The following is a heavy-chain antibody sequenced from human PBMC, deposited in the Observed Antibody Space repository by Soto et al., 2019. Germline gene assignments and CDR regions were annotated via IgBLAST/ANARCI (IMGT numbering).Heavy chain of an antibody. V-gene: IGHV4-39*01. D-gene: IGHD2-21*02. CDR3: ARHPSDFWFDP. J-gene: IGHJ5*02. Sequence: XESGPGLVKPSETLSLTCGVSGGSISSSSYFWGWIRQPPGKGLEWIGSIYYSGSTYYNPSLKSRVTVSVDTSKNQFSLKLSSVTAADTAVYYCARHPSDFWFDPWGQGTLVTVSS. CDR1: GGSISSSSYF. CDR2: IYYSGST.